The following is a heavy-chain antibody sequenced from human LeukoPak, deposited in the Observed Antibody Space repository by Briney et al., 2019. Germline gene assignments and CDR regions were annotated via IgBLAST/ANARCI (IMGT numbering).Heavy chain of an antibody. Sequence: GGSLRLSCAASGFTLSGSAMHWVRQASGKGLEWVGRIRSKANSYATAYAASVKGRFTISRDDSKNTAYLQMNSLKTEDTAVYYCTRHGGGDPPNAFDIWGQGTMVTVSS. CDR2: IRSKANSYAT. J-gene: IGHJ3*02. V-gene: IGHV3-73*01. D-gene: IGHD2-21*02. CDR1: GFTLSGSA. CDR3: TRHGGGDPPNAFDI.